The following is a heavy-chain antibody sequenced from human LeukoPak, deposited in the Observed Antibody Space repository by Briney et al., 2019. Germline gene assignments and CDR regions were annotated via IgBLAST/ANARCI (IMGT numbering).Heavy chain of an antibody. Sequence: QPGGSLRLSCAASGFTFSSYEMNWVRQAPGKGLEWVSYISSSGSTIYYADPVKGRFTISRDNAKNSLYLQMNSLRAEDTAVYYCARENTIFGVVTGYYFDYWGQGTLVTVSS. CDR2: ISSSGSTI. CDR3: ARENTIFGVVTGYYFDY. V-gene: IGHV3-48*03. D-gene: IGHD3-3*01. J-gene: IGHJ4*02. CDR1: GFTFSSYE.